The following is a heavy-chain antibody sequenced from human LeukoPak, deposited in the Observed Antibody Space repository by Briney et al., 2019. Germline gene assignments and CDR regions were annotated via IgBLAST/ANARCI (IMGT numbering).Heavy chain of an antibody. CDR3: ARDTAWHDYGVIGHL. CDR2: IWYDGSNK. CDR1: GFTFSSYG. D-gene: IGHD4-17*01. Sequence: GRSLRLSCAASGFTFSSYGMHWVRQAPGKGLEWVAVIWYDGSNKYYADSVKGRFTISRDNSRNTLYLQMNSLRAEDTAVYYCARDTAWHDYGVIGHLWGQGTPVTVSS. V-gene: IGHV3-33*01. J-gene: IGHJ5*02.